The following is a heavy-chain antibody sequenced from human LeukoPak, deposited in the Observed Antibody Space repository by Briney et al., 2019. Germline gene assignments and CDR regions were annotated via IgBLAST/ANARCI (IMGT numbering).Heavy chain of an antibody. Sequence: SETLSLTCTVSGGSISSYYWSWIRQPPGKGLEWIGNIYDSGSTNYNPSLKSRVTISVDTSKNQFSLKLTSVTAADTAVYYCARTTEGGYTYGYFYYYYMDVWGKGTTVTISS. J-gene: IGHJ6*03. D-gene: IGHD5-18*01. CDR1: GGSISSYY. CDR2: IYDSGST. V-gene: IGHV4-59*01. CDR3: ARTTEGGYTYGYFYYYYMDV.